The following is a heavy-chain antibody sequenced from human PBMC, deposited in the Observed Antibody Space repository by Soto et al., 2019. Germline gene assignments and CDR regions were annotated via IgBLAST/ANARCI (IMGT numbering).Heavy chain of an antibody. J-gene: IGHJ4*02. Sequence: SETLSLTCAVYGGSFSGYYWSWIRQPPGKGLEWIGEINHRGRTNYNPSLTSRVAISVDTSKNQFSLKLNSVTAADTAVYYCARGGDSGYVVWGQGTLVTVSS. CDR2: INHRGRT. V-gene: IGHV4-34*01. D-gene: IGHD5-12*01. CDR3: ARGGDSGYVV. CDR1: GGSFSGYY.